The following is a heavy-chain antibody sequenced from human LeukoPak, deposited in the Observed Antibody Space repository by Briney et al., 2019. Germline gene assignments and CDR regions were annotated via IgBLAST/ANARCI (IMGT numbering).Heavy chain of an antibody. CDR2: INHSGST. Sequence: KPSETLSLTCAVYGGSFSGYYWSWIRQPPGKGLEWIGEINHSGSTNYNPSLKSRVTISVDTSKNQFSLRLSSVTAADTAVYYCARGFSACDIWGQGTMVTVSP. CDR3: ARGFSACDI. J-gene: IGHJ3*02. D-gene: IGHD3-3*01. CDR1: GGSFSGYY. V-gene: IGHV4-34*01.